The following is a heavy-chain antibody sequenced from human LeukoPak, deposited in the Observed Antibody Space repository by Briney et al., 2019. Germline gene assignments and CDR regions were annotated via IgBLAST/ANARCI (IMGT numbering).Heavy chain of an antibody. CDR2: ISSSSSYI. V-gene: IGHV3-21*01. Sequence: GGSLRLSCAASGFTLSSHSMNWVRQAPGKGLEWVSSISSSSSYIYYADSVKGRFTISRDNAKNSLYLQMNSLRAEDTAVYYCANYYDSSGLRYWGQGTLVTVSS. D-gene: IGHD3-22*01. J-gene: IGHJ4*02. CDR3: ANYYDSSGLRY. CDR1: GFTLSSHS.